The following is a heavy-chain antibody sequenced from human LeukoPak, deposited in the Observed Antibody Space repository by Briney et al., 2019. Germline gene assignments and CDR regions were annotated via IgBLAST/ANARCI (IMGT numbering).Heavy chain of an antibody. Sequence: GGSLRLSCAASGFTFSSYEMNWVRQAPGKGLEWVSYISSSGSTIYYADSVKGRFTISRDNAKNSLYLQMNSLRAEDTAVYYCARDRINYMDVWGKGTTVTVSS. CDR3: ARDRINYMDV. J-gene: IGHJ6*03. D-gene: IGHD3-3*02. V-gene: IGHV3-48*03. CDR1: GFTFSSYE. CDR2: ISSSGSTI.